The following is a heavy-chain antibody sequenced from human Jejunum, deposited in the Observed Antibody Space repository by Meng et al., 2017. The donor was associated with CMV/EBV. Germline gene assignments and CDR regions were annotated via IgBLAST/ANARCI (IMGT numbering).Heavy chain of an antibody. J-gene: IGHJ5*02. CDR1: GGSISSTTYY. V-gene: IGHV4-39*07. CDR3: ARSSTSGFDP. D-gene: IGHD2-2*01. CDR2: IYYSGTT. Sequence: CTVSGGSISSTTYYWGWIRQPPGKGLEGIGDIYYSGTTYYNPSLKSRLTISLDTSKNHFSLRLSSVTAADTALYYCARSSTSGFDPWGQGTLVTVSS.